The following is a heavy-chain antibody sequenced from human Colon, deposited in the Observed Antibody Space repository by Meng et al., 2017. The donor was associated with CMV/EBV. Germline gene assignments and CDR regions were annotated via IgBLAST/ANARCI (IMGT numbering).Heavy chain of an antibody. CDR2: INPSGENT. CDR1: GHTVNTYY. D-gene: IGHD2-8*01. Sequence: ASVNVSCKASGHTVNTYYIHWVRQAPGQGLEWMGIINPSGENTTYARKFQGRVTMTRDPSTSTVHMDLRRLRSEDTAVYYCAREQVGVLIAGASPSYFYYGLDVWGQGTTVTVSS. V-gene: IGHV1-46*02. J-gene: IGHJ6*02. CDR3: AREQVGVLIAGASPSYFYYGLDV.